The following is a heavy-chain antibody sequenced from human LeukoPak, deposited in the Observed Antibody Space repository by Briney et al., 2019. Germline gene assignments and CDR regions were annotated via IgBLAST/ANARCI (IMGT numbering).Heavy chain of an antibody. J-gene: IGHJ6*02. CDR3: ARGGGLDV. D-gene: IGHD3-16*01. Sequence: GGSLRLSCAASGFTFSSYWMNWARQAPGKGLEWVASINHNGNVNYYVDSVKGRFTISSDNAKNSLYLQMSNLRVEDTAVYFCARGGGLDVWGQGATVTVSS. V-gene: IGHV3-7*03. CDR2: INHNGNVN. CDR1: GFTFSSYW.